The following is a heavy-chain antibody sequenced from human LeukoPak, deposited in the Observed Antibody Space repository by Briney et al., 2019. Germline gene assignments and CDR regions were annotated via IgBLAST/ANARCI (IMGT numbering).Heavy chain of an antibody. D-gene: IGHD3-10*01. CDR2: ISGSGGST. V-gene: IGHV3-23*01. CDR1: RFTFSSYA. J-gene: IGHJ4*02. CDR3: AKDQELLWFGEPFDY. Sequence: GGSLRLSCAASRFTFSSYAMSWVRQAPGKGLEWVSAISGSGGSTYYADSVKGRFTISRDNSKNTLYLQMNSLRAEDTAVYYCAKDQELLWFGEPFDYWGQGTLVTVSS.